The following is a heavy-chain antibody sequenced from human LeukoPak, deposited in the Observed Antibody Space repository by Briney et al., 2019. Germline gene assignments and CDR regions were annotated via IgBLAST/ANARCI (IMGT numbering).Heavy chain of an antibody. CDR3: ARLRADCSSTSCYNDAFDV. V-gene: IGHV4-4*07. J-gene: IGHJ3*01. CDR2: IYTSGST. CDR1: GGSVSTHY. Sequence: SETLSLTCSVSGGSVSTHYWSWIRQPAGKGLEWIGRIYTSGSTNYNPSLKSRVTMSVDTSKNQLSLKLSSVTAADTAVYYCARLRADCSSTSCYNDAFDVWGQGTMVTVSS. D-gene: IGHD2-2*01.